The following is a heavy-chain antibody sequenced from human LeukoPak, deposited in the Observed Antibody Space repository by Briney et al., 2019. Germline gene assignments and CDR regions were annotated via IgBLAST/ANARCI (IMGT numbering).Heavy chain of an antibody. J-gene: IGHJ1*01. CDR1: GFTVSSNY. D-gene: IGHD6-13*01. Sequence: GGSLRLSCAASGFTVSSNYMSWVRQAPGKGLGWVGFIRSKAYGGTTEYAASVKGRFTISRDDSKSIAYLQMNSLKTEDTAVYYCTRPPFRIAAAGTVEYFQHWGQGTLVTVSS. CDR2: IRSKAYGGTT. CDR3: TRPPFRIAAAGTVEYFQH. V-gene: IGHV3-49*04.